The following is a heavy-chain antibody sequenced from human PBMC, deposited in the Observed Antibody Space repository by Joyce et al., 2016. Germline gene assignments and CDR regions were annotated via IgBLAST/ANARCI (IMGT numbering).Heavy chain of an antibody. CDR3: ARGGTSSDHYFFYTLDV. V-gene: IGHV1-69*14. CDR2: IIPGFGAA. J-gene: IGHJ6*02. D-gene: IGHD1-14*01. CDR1: GGDFSNYT. Sequence: QVLLVQPGAAVKRPGSSLRVSCKSSGGDFSNYTDNWVRQAPGQRLEWVGGIIPGFGAAKYADDFQGRVTLTADKSTRTAYLELSSLTSADTAVYYCARGGTSSDHYFFYTLDVWGPGTTVIVSS.